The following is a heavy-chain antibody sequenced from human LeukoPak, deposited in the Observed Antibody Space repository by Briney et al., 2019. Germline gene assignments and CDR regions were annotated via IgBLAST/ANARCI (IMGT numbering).Heavy chain of an antibody. Sequence: PSETLSLTCTVSGGSISSGGYYWSWIRQHPGKGLEWIGYIYYSGSTYYNPSLKSRVTISVDTSKNQFSLKLSSVTAADTAVYYCARDRYDFWSGYRDHNNYYYGMDVWGQGTTVTVSS. CDR3: ARDRYDFWSGYRDHNNYYYGMDV. D-gene: IGHD3-3*01. J-gene: IGHJ6*02. V-gene: IGHV4-31*03. CDR2: IYYSGST. CDR1: GGSISSGGYY.